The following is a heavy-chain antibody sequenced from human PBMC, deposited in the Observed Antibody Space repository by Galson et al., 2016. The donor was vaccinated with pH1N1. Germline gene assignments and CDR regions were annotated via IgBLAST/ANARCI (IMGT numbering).Heavy chain of an antibody. D-gene: IGHD7-27*01. CDR3: ARKGTGWPLDY. Sequence: SVKVSCKASGFTFTTYGFTWVRQAPGQGLEWMGWISGNNGDSHYAQKVKGRVTVTIDTSTRTAYLEVRGLPSDDTAVYYCARKGTGWPLDYWGQGTLVTVSS. J-gene: IGHJ4*02. CDR1: GFTFTTYG. CDR2: ISGNNGDS. V-gene: IGHV1-18*01.